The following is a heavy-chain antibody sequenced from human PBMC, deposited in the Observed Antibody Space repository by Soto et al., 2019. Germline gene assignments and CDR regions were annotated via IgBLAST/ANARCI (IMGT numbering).Heavy chain of an antibody. Sequence: QVQLVESGGGVVQPGRSLRLSCAASGFTFSSYAMHWVRQAPGKGLEWVAVISYDGSNKYYADSVKGRFTISRDNSKNTLYLQMNSLRAEDTAVYYCARDPTTVTTGWFGPWGQGTLVTVSS. J-gene: IGHJ5*02. V-gene: IGHV3-30-3*01. CDR1: GFTFSSYA. D-gene: IGHD4-17*01. CDR2: ISYDGSNK. CDR3: ARDPTTVTTGWFGP.